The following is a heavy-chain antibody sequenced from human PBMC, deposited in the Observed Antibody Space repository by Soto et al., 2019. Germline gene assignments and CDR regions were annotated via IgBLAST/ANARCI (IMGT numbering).Heavy chain of an antibody. D-gene: IGHD6-19*01. CDR1: GFTFSSYG. CDR2: ISYDGSNK. Sequence: QVQLVESGGGVVQPGRSLRLSCAASGFTFSSYGMHWVRQAPGKGLEWVAVISYDGSNKYYADSVKGRFTISRDNSKNTXXLQMSSLRAEDTAVYYCAKDRAHSSARYYYYGMDVWGQGTTVTVSS. V-gene: IGHV3-30*18. CDR3: AKDRAHSSARYYYYGMDV. J-gene: IGHJ6*02.